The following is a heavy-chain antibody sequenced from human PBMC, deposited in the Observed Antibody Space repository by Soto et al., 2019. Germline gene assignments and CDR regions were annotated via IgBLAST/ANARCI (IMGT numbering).Heavy chain of an antibody. D-gene: IGHD2-15*01. CDR1: GGSISSGDYY. CDR2: IYYSGST. V-gene: IGHV4-30-4*01. CDR3: ARAGYCSGGSCYPLVGF. J-gene: IGHJ4*02. Sequence: QVQLQESGPGLVKPSQTLSLTCTVSGGSISSGDYYWRWIRQPPGKGLEWIGYIYYSGSTYYNPSLRSRVTISVDTSKNQFSLKLSSVPAAETAGYYCARAGYCSGGSCYPLVGFWGQGTLVTVSS.